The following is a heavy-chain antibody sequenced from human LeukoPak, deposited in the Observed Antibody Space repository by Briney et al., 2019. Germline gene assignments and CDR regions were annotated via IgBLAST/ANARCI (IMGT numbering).Heavy chain of an antibody. CDR3: AKSIYDDYDFDYGFDY. Sequence: GGSLRLSCAASGFTFSSYAMSWVRQAPGKGLEWVSTISGSGGGTHYADSVKGRLTVSRDNSKNTLYLQMNSLRAEDTAVYYCAKSIYDDYDFDYGFDYWGQGTLVTVSS. J-gene: IGHJ4*02. CDR2: ISGSGGGT. CDR1: GFTFSSYA. D-gene: IGHD4-17*01. V-gene: IGHV3-23*01.